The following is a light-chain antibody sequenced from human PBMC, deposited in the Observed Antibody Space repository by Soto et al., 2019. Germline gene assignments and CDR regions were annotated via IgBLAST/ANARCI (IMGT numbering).Light chain of an antibody. CDR2: GAS. Sequence: EVVMTQCPATLSVSPGERATLSCRASQSVSSTLAWYQQKPGQAPRLLIYGASTRATGIPARFSGSGSGTEFTLTISSLQSEDFAVYYCQQYNKWPLTFGGGTKVEIK. V-gene: IGKV3-15*01. J-gene: IGKJ4*01. CDR3: QQYNKWPLT. CDR1: QSVSST.